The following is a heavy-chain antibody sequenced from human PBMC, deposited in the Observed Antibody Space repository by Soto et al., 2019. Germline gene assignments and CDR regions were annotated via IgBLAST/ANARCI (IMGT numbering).Heavy chain of an antibody. J-gene: IGHJ4*02. CDR1: GFTLSSYG. Sequence: GGSLRLSCAASGFTLSSYGVHWVRPAPGKGLEWVANIKEDGSEEKYVDSVKGRFTISRDNAKNSLFLEMSSLRVDDTAAYFCARDRLIIDTPGGFDHWGQGIQVTVSS. CDR2: IKEDGSEE. D-gene: IGHD2-15*01. V-gene: IGHV3-7*01. CDR3: ARDRLIIDTPGGFDH.